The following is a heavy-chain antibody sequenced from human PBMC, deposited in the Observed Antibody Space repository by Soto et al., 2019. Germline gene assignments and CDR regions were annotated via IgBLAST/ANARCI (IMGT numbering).Heavy chain of an antibody. V-gene: IGHV1-18*01. CDR1: GYSFTTYG. CDR3: AREGSRPYYYYGMDV. CDR2: IRTYNGDT. D-gene: IGHD2-15*01. J-gene: IGHJ6*02. Sequence: QVQLVQSGAEVKKPGASVKVSCKASGYSFTTYGIAWVRQAPGQGLELMGWIRTYNGDTDYAQNLQVRVIMTTDTSTTTAYMELRSLRSDDTAVYYFAREGSRPYYYYGMDVWGQGTTVSVSS.